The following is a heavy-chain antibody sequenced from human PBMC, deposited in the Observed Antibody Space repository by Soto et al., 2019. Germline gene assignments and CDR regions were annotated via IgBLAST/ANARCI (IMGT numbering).Heavy chain of an antibody. CDR2: VNPNTGLT. D-gene: IGHD3-9*01. J-gene: IGHJ5*02. CDR1: GYTFTALY. V-gene: IGHV1-2*02. CDR3: TTLRLDP. Sequence: ASVKVSCKXSGYTFTALYMNWVRQAPGQGLEWMEWVNPNTGLTKYAQKFQGRVIMTRDTSINTAYMELSGLTSDDTAVYYCTTLRLDPWGQGTLVTVSS.